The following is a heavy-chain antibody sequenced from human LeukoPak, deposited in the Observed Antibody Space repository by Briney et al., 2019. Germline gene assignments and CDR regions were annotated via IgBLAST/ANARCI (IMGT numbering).Heavy chain of an antibody. CDR2: IYPGDSDT. CDR3: AMMTTVTTPWAN. J-gene: IGHJ4*02. D-gene: IGHD4-17*01. V-gene: IGHV5-51*01. Sequence: GESLKISCKGSGYSFSTYRIGWVRQMPGKGLEWMGIIYPGDSDTRYSPSFQGQVTISADKSIGTAYLQWSSLKASDTAMYYCAMMTTVTTPWANWGQGTLVTVSS. CDR1: GYSFSTYR.